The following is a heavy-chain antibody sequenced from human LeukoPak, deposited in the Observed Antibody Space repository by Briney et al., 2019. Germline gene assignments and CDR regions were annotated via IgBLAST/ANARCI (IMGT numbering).Heavy chain of an antibody. J-gene: IGHJ4*02. D-gene: IGHD5-24*01. Sequence: SGTLPLTCTVSSGSNSTSNYYWGWVRQPPGKALEWIGNIFYSGSTYYSPSLKSRVTISLDTSRNQFSLKLNSVTAADTAVYYCARVEMAAIVFDYWGQGTLVTVSS. CDR2: IFYSGST. CDR1: SGSNSTSNYY. CDR3: ARVEMAAIVFDY. V-gene: IGHV4-39*07.